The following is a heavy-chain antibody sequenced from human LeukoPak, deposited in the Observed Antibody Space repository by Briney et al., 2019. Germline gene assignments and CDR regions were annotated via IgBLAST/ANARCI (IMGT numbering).Heavy chain of an antibody. V-gene: IGHV3-30*02. J-gene: IGHJ4*02. D-gene: IGHD3-10*01. CDR2: IRYDGSNK. Sequence: GGSLRLSCAASGFTFSSHGMHWVRQAPGKGLEWVAFIRYDGSNKYYADSVKGRFTISRDNSKNTLYLQMNSLRAEDTAVYYCATLGLWFGELLFDYWGQGTLVTVSS. CDR1: GFTFSSHG. CDR3: ATLGLWFGELLFDY.